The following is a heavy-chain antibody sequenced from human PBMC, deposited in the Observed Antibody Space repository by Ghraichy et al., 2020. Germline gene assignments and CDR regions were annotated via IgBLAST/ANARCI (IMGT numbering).Heavy chain of an antibody. V-gene: IGHV1-18*04. CDR3: ARESYYGSGTYYGDY. D-gene: IGHD3-10*01. CDR2: ISTYNGHT. J-gene: IGHJ4*02. CDR1: GYTFTSHG. Sequence: VSCKASGYTFTSHGFSWVRQAPGQGLEWMGWISTYNGHTNYAQNLQGRVTMTTDTSTSTGYMELRSLTSDDTAVYYCARESYYGSGTYYGDYWGQGTLVTVSS.